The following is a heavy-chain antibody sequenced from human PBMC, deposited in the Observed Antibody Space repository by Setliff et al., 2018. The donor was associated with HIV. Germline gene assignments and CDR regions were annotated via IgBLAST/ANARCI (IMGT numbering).Heavy chain of an antibody. CDR1: GFTLSSYA. D-gene: IGHD4-4*01. J-gene: IGHJ3*02. CDR2: ISYDGSYK. CDR3: VRDLTTIVTRKVFDI. Sequence: GGSLRLSCAASGFTLSSYAMTWVRQAPGKGLEWVAVISYDGSYKNYAESVKGRFTISRDNSKNTLYVQMNSLRADDTAIYYCVRDLTTIVTRKVFDIWGQGTMVTVSS. V-gene: IGHV3-30*04.